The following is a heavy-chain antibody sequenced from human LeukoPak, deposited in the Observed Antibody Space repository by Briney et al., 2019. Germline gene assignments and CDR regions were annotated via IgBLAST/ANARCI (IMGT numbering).Heavy chain of an antibody. CDR3: AKDQSAAYYYGSGDFDY. Sequence: GGSLRLSCAASGFTFSNYWMHWVRQAPGKGLVWVSRINSDGINTSYADSVKGRFTISRDNAKNTLNLQMNSLRAEDTAVYYCAKDQSAAYYYGSGDFDYWGQGTLVTVSS. D-gene: IGHD3-10*01. V-gene: IGHV3-74*01. J-gene: IGHJ4*02. CDR1: GFTFSNYW. CDR2: INSDGINT.